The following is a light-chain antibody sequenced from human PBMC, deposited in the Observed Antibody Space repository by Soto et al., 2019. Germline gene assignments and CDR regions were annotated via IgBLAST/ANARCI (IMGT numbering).Light chain of an antibody. CDR3: QQYNNWPSIT. CDR1: KRVGSN. Sequence: EIAITQSPATVSVSPGERAILSCRASKRVGSNLAWYQQKPGQAPRLLIYGASTRATGIPARFSGSGSGTELTLTISSLQSEDFAVHYCQQYNNWPSITFGQGTRLEIK. V-gene: IGKV3-15*01. CDR2: GAS. J-gene: IGKJ5*01.